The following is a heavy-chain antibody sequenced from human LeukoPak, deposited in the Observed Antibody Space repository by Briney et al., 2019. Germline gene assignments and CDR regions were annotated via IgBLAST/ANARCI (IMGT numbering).Heavy chain of an antibody. J-gene: IGHJ4*02. CDR1: GYTFTGYG. CDR2: ISAYNGNT. D-gene: IGHD3-22*01. CDR3: ARGEHYYDSSGLFDY. V-gene: IGHV1-18*01. Sequence: GASVKVSCKASGYTFTGYGISWVRQAPGQGLEWMGWISAYNGNTNYAQKLQGRVTMTTDTSTSTAYMELRSLRSDDTAVYYCARGEHYYDSSGLFDYWGQGTLVTVSS.